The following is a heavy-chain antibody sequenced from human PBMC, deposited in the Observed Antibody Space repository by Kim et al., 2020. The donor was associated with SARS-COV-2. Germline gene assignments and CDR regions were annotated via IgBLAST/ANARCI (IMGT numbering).Heavy chain of an antibody. Sequence: TKYSQKFKGRGTITRDTSASTAYLDLGSLRSEDTAIYYCARAGYFDWLLGHWGQGTLVTVSS. CDR2: T. CDR3: ARAGYFDWLLGH. V-gene: IGHV1-3*01. D-gene: IGHD3-9*01. J-gene: IGHJ4*02.